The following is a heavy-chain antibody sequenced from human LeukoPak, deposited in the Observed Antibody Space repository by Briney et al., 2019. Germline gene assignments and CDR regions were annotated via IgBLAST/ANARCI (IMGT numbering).Heavy chain of an antibody. CDR2: IYYSGST. Sequence: SETLSLTCTVSGGSISSGDYYWSWIRQPPGKGLEWIGYIYYSGSTYYNPSPKSRVTISVDTSKNQFSLKLSSVTAADTAVYYCASVRITIFGVVSPVDPWGQGTLVTVSS. CDR1: GGSISSGDYY. J-gene: IGHJ5*02. V-gene: IGHV4-30-4*01. CDR3: ASVRITIFGVVSPVDP. D-gene: IGHD3-3*01.